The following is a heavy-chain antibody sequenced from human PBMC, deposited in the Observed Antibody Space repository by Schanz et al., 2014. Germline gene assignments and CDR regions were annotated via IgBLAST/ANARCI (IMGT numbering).Heavy chain of an antibody. Sequence: QVQLVESGGGVVQPGRSLRLSCAASGFTFRSYGMHWVRQAPGKGLEWVALISYDGSSKNHADSVQGRFTISRDNSKNELYLQMDSLRAEDTAVYYCARGIITMVRGGDVGAFDIGGQGTMVTVSS. CDR2: ISYDGSSK. D-gene: IGHD3-10*01. CDR3: ARGIITMVRGGDVGAFDI. CDR1: GFTFRSYG. J-gene: IGHJ3*02. V-gene: IGHV3-33*01.